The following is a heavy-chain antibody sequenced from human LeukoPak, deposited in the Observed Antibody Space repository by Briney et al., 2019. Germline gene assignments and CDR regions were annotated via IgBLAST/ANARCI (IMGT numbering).Heavy chain of an antibody. J-gene: IGHJ5*02. CDR1: GYSFTTYW. CDR2: IYPGDSDT. CDR3: ARRGSSYGISGANWFDP. D-gene: IGHD5-18*01. Sequence: GESLKISCKGSGYSFTTYWIGWVRQMPGKGLEWMGIIYPGDSDTRYSPSFQGQVTISADKSISTAYLQWSSLKASDTAMYYCARRGSSYGISGANWFDPWGQDPGHRLL. V-gene: IGHV5-51*01.